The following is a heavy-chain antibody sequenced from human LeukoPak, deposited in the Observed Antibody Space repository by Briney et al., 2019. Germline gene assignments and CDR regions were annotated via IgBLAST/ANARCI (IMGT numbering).Heavy chain of an antibody. CDR1: GYSISSGYY. V-gene: IGHV4-38-2*01. D-gene: IGHD2-15*01. CDR3: ARVHSAGYYYYLDV. J-gene: IGHJ6*03. Sequence: SETLSLTCAVSGYSISSGYYWGWIRQPPGKGLEWIGSIYHSGSTYYNPSLKSRVTISVDTSENQFPLKLSSVTAADTALYYCARVHSAGYYYYLDVWGKGTTVTVSS. CDR2: IYHSGST.